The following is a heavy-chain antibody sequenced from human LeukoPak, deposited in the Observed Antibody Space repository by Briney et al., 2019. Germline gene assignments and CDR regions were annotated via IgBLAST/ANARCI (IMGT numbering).Heavy chain of an antibody. J-gene: IGHJ4*02. CDR3: AKDSSVYHYDSRNFDY. CDR2: IRYDGSNK. Sequence: GGSLRLSCAASGFTFSSYGIHWVRQAPGKGLEGVAFIRYDGSNKYYADSVKGRFTISRDNYKNTLYLQMDSLRAEDTAIYYCAKDSSVYHYDSRNFDYWGQGTLVTVSS. D-gene: IGHD3-22*01. CDR1: GFTFSSYG. V-gene: IGHV3-30*02.